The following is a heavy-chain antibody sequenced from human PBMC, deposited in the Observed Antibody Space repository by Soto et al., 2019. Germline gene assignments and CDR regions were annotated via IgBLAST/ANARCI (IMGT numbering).Heavy chain of an antibody. CDR3: ANEIKPSGMDV. Sequence: PGGSLRLSCAASGFTFSRYAMHWVRQAPGKGLEWVAVIWYDGSVKYYADSVKGRFTVSRDNSKSTLYLQMNSLRADDTDVYYCANEIKPSGMDVWGQGTTVTVSS. V-gene: IGHV3-33*06. J-gene: IGHJ6*02. CDR2: IWYDGSVK. CDR1: GFTFSRYA.